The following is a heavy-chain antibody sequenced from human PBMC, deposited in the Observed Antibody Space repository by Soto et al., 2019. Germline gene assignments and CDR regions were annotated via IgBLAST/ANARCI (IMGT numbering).Heavy chain of an antibody. D-gene: IGHD2-15*01. CDR2: ISGSGGST. CDR3: ATVNRGGEATLSSEY. Sequence: EVQLLESGGGLVQPGGSLRLSCAAAGFTFSIYAMSWVRQAPGKGLEWVSAISGSGGSTYYADSVKGRFTISRDNSKNTLDLQMTRLRADDTAVYYCATVNRGGEATLSSEYWGQGTLVTVSS. CDR1: GFTFSIYA. V-gene: IGHV3-23*01. J-gene: IGHJ4*02.